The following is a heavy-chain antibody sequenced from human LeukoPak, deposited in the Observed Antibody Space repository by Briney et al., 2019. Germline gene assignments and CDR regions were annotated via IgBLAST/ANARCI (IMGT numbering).Heavy chain of an antibody. Sequence: GGSLRLSCAASGNYRMHWVRQAPGKGLVWVSHINSDGSWTSYADSVKGRFTISKDNAKNTVYLQMNNLRAEDTAVYYCVSFYETYWGRGTLVTVSS. J-gene: IGHJ4*02. D-gene: IGHD2-2*01. CDR2: INSDGSWT. CDR3: VSFYETY. V-gene: IGHV3-74*01. CDR1: GNYR.